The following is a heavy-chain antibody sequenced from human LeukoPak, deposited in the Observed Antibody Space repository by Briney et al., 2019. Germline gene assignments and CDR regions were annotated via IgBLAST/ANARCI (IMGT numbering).Heavy chain of an antibody. CDR1: GGSISSYY. J-gene: IGHJ3*02. Sequence: SETLSLTCTVSGGSISSYYWSWIRQPPGKGLEWIGYIYYSGSTNYNPSLKSRVTISVDTSKNQFSLKLSSVTAADTAVYYCARAGTIFGAVDIWGQGTMVTVSS. D-gene: IGHD3-3*01. CDR2: IYYSGST. CDR3: ARAGTIFGAVDI. V-gene: IGHV4-59*01.